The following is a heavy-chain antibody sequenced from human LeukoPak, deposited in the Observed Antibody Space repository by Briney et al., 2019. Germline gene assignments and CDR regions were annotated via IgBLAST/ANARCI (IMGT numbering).Heavy chain of an antibody. CDR2: ISGSGGST. Sequence: GGSLRLSCAASGFTFSGYAISWVRQAPGKGLEWVSAISGSGGSTYYADSVKGRFTISRDNSKNTLYLQMNSLRAEDTAVYYCAKSHSSSWHYAFDIWGQGTMVTVSS. D-gene: IGHD6-13*01. J-gene: IGHJ3*02. V-gene: IGHV3-23*01. CDR1: GFTFSGYA. CDR3: AKSHSSSWHYAFDI.